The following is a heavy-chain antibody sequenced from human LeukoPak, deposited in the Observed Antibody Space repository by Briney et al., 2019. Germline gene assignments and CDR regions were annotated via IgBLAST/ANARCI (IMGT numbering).Heavy chain of an antibody. J-gene: IGHJ6*02. D-gene: IGHD3-3*01. CDR2: TYYRSKWYN. CDR3: ARSYYDFWSGPTRYYYYYGMDV. V-gene: IGHV6-1*01. CDR1: GDSVSSNSAA. Sequence: SQTLSLTCAIPGDSVSSNSAAWNWIRQSPSRGLEWLGRTYYRSKWYNDYAVSVKSRITINPDTSKNQFSLQLNSVTPEDTAVYYCARSYYDFWSGPTRYYYYYGMDVWGQGTTVTVSS.